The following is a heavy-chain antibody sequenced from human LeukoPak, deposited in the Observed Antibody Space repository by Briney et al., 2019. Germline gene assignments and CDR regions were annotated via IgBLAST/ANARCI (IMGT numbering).Heavy chain of an antibody. CDR1: GYTFTGYY. J-gene: IGHJ4*02. CDR2: INPNSGGT. CDR3: ARNVGENFDY. Sequence: ASVKVSCKASGYTFTGYYMHWVRQARGRGLEWVGWINPNSGGTNYAQKFQGRVTMTTDTSTSTAYMELRSLRSDDTAVYYCARNVGENFDYWGQGTLVTVSS. D-gene: IGHD1-26*01. V-gene: IGHV1-2*02.